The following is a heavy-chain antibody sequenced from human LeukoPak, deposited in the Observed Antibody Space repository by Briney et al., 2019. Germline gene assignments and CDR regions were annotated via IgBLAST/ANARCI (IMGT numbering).Heavy chain of an antibody. V-gene: IGHV3-30*04. CDR3: GRDISTGWSIKYFFDY. CDR2: ISYDGIIE. J-gene: IGHJ4*02. D-gene: IGHD6-19*01. Sequence: PGRSLRLSCAASGFAFSSYAMHWVRQAPGKGLEWVAIISYDGIIEDYSDSVKGRFTISRDNFKNTLFLQMNSLRDEDTAVYYCGRDISTGWSIKYFFDYWGQGSLVTVSS. CDR1: GFAFSSYA.